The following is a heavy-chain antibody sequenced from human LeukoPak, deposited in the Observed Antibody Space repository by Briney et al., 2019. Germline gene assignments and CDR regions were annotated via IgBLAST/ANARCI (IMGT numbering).Heavy chain of an antibody. V-gene: IGHV3-7*03. CDR1: GFTFSSYW. CDR3: ARDLPHGSGWSWPGGFQH. CDR2: IKQDGSEK. D-gene: IGHD6-19*01. Sequence: LSEGSLRLSCAASGFTFSSYWMSWVRQAPGKGLDWVANIKQDGSEKYYVDSVKGRFTISRDNAKNSLYLQMNSLRAEDTAVYYCARDLPHGSGWSWPGGFQHWGQGTLVTVSS. J-gene: IGHJ1*01.